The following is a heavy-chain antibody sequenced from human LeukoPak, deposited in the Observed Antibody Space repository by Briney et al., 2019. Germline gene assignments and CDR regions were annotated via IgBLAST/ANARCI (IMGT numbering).Heavy chain of an antibody. J-gene: IGHJ4*02. CDR2: IYYSGST. V-gene: IGHV4-39*07. Sequence: SETLSLTCTVSGGSISSSPYYWGWIRQPPGKGLEWIGTIYYSGSTYYNPSLESRVTISVDTSKNQFSLKLSSVTAADTAVYYCASRKLGNDYWGQGTLVTVSS. CDR1: GGSISSSPYY. CDR3: ASRKLGNDY. D-gene: IGHD7-27*01.